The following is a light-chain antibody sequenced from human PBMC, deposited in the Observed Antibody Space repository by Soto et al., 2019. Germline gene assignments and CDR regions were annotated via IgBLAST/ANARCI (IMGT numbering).Light chain of an antibody. J-gene: IGLJ3*02. CDR3: CSYAGSSFWV. Sequence: QSALTQPRSVSGSPGQSVTISCTGTSSDVGGYNYVSWYQQHPGKAPKLMIYDVSKRPSGVPDRFSGSKSGNTASLTISGLQAEGEADYYCCSYAGSSFWVFGGGTKLTVL. CDR1: SSDVGGYNY. V-gene: IGLV2-11*01. CDR2: DVS.